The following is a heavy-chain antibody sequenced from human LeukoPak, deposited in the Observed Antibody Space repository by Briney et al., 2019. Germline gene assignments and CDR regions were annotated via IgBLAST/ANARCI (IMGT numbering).Heavy chain of an antibody. CDR1: GFSFRTHD. V-gene: IGHV3-23*01. D-gene: IGHD6-6*01. CDR3: ATDPYSSSSGDL. CDR2: ISSSSVGST. J-gene: IGHJ4*02. Sequence: GGSLRLSCTASGFSFRTHDMSWVRQAPGKGLEWVSTISSSSVGSTYYADSVKGRFTISRDISKNTLYLQLDSLRAEDTAVYYCATDPYSSSSGDLWGQGTLVTVSS.